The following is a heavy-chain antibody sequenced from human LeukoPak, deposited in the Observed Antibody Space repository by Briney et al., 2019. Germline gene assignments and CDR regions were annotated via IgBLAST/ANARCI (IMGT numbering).Heavy chain of an antibody. J-gene: IGHJ4*02. CDR3: ARESGGRTGGRTFDY. Sequence: ASVKASCKASGYTFTDYYTHWVRQVPGQGLECMGIFRPSGTTTVYPLELQGRVTLTRDTSTSTVYMELSSLTSADTAVYFCARESGGRTGGRTFDYWGQGTLVTVSS. CDR2: FRPSGTTT. V-gene: IGHV1-46*01. D-gene: IGHD1-26*01. CDR1: GYTFTDYY.